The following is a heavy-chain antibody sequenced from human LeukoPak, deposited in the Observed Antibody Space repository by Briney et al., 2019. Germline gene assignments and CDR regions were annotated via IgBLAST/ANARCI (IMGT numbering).Heavy chain of an antibody. D-gene: IGHD3-9*01. Sequence: GGSLRLSCAASGFTFSSYGMHWVRQAPGKGLEWVAVISYDGSNKYYADSVKGRFTISRDNSKNTLYLQMNSLRAEDTAVYYCAKEFDDILTGPRYYYGMDVWGQGTTVTVSS. CDR2: ISYDGSNK. V-gene: IGHV3-30*18. CDR3: AKEFDDILTGPRYYYGMDV. J-gene: IGHJ6*02. CDR1: GFTFSSYG.